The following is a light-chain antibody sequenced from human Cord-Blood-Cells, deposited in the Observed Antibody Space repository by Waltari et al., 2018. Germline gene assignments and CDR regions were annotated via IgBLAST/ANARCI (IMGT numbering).Light chain of an antibody. CDR1: QSISSW. CDR3: QQYNSS. Sequence: DIQMTQSPSTLSASVGDRVTITCRASQSISSWLAWYQQKPGKAPKLLLYRASSLERGVPSRFSGSGSGTEFTLTISSLQPDDFATYYCQQYNSSFGQGTKLEIK. V-gene: IGKV1-5*03. CDR2: RAS. J-gene: IGKJ2*01.